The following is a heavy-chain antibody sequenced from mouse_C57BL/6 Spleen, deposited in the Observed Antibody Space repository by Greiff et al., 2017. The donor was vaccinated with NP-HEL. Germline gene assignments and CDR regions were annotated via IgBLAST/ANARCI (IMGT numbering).Heavy chain of an antibody. CDR2: IDPENGDT. J-gene: IGHJ3*01. CDR1: GFNIKDDY. D-gene: IGHD2-4*01. Sequence: EVKLQESGAELVRPGASVKLSCTASGFNIKDDYMHWVKQRPEQGLEWIGWIDPENGDTEYASKFQGKATITADTSSNTAYLQLSSLTSEDTAVYYCTNYDYDKFAYWGQGTLVTVSA. V-gene: IGHV14-4*01. CDR3: TNYDYDKFAY.